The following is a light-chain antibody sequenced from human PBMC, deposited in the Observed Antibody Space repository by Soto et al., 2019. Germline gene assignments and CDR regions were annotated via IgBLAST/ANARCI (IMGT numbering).Light chain of an antibody. V-gene: IGLV2-8*01. J-gene: IGLJ2*01. CDR3: SSYARSNNFVL. Sequence: QSALTQPPSASGSPGQSVTISCTGTSSDVGGYNYVSWYQQHPGKAPKVIIYEVSKRPSGVPDRFSGSESGNTASLTVSGLEAEDVADYYCSSYARSNNFVLLGGGTKLTVL. CDR2: EVS. CDR1: SSDVGGYNY.